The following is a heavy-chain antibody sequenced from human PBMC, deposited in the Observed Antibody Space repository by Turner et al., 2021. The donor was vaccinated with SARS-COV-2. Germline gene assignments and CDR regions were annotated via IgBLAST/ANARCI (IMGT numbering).Heavy chain of an antibody. Sequence: QLQLQESGPGLVKPSETLSLPCTVSDGSISSSSYYWGWIRQPPGKGLEWIGSIYYSGSTYYNPSLKSRVTISVDTSKNQFSLKLSSVTAADTAVYYCARNSPKWYYYDSSGYYDYWGQGTLVTVSS. J-gene: IGHJ4*02. CDR3: ARNSPKWYYYDSSGYYDY. D-gene: IGHD3-22*01. CDR2: IYYSGST. V-gene: IGHV4-39*01. CDR1: DGSISSSSYY.